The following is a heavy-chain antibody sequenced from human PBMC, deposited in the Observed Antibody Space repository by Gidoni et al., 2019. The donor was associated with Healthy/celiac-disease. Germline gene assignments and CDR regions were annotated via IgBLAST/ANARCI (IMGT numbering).Heavy chain of an antibody. V-gene: IGHV4-34*01. D-gene: IGHD3-3*01. J-gene: IGHJ5*02. Sequence: QVQLQQWGAGLLKPSETLSLTCAVYGGSFSGYYWSWIRQPPGKGLEWIGEINHSGSTNYNPSLKSRVTISVDTSKNQFSLKLSSVTAADTAVYYCARALWSGYYRWINWFDPWGQGTLVTVSS. CDR2: INHSGST. CDR3: ARALWSGYYRWINWFDP. CDR1: GGSFSGYY.